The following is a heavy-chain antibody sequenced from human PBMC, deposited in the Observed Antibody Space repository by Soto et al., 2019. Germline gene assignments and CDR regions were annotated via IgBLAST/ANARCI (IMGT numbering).Heavy chain of an antibody. CDR1: GFTFSSYE. V-gene: IGHV3-48*03. CDR3: ARTEYSISYWYFDL. CDR2: ISSSGSTI. D-gene: IGHD6-6*01. J-gene: IGHJ2*01. Sequence: GGSLRLSCAASGFTFSSYEMNWVRQAPGKGLEWVSYISSSGSTIYYADSVKGRFTISRDNAKNSLYLQMNSLRAEDTAVYYCARTEYSISYWYFDLWGRGTLVTVSS.